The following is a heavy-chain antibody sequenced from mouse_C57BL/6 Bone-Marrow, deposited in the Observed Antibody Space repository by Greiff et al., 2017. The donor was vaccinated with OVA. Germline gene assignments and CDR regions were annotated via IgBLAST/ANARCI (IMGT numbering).Heavy chain of an antibody. Sequence: EVQLVESGGGLVQPNESLKLSCAASGFSFNTYAMHWVRLAPGTGLEWVARTRSKSSNYATYYADSVKDRFTISRDDSQSMLYLQMNNVKTEDTAMYYCVRDHLPYWYFDVWGTGTTVTVSS. CDR3: VRDHLPYWYFDV. J-gene: IGHJ1*03. CDR2: TRSKSSNYAT. CDR1: GFSFNTYA. V-gene: IGHV10-3*01. D-gene: IGHD2-1*01.